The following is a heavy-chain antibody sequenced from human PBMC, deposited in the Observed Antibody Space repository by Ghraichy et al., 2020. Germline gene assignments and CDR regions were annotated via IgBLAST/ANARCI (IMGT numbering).Heavy chain of an antibody. CDR2: TRQDGIEE. D-gene: IGHD1-7*01. J-gene: IGHJ3*01. CDR1: GLTFSTYV. CDR3: VRWNYAFDV. Sequence: GGSLRLSCAVSGLTFSTYVMSWVRQAPGRGLQWVANTRQDGIEEYYVDSVKGRFTISRDNAKNSLYLQMSSLRAEYTAVYYCVRWNYAFDVWGRGTVVTVSS. V-gene: IGHV3-7*01.